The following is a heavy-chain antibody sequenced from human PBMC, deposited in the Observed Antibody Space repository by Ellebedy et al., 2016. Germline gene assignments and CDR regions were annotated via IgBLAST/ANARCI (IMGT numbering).Heavy chain of an antibody. CDR3: ARRGPGGFDY. V-gene: IGHV3-21*01. CDR2: ITPGGSDM. J-gene: IGHJ4*02. D-gene: IGHD3-10*01. Sequence: GESLKISXAASGFTFSNHYMSWVRQAPGKGLEWVSYITPGGSDMYYADSVKGRFTISRDNAKNSLYLQMNSLRAEDTAVYYCARRGPGGFDYWGQGTLVTVSS. CDR1: GFTFSNHY.